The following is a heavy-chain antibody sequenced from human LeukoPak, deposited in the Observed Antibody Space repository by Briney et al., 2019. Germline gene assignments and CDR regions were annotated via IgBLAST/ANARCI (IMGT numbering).Heavy chain of an antibody. J-gene: IGHJ4*02. V-gene: IGHV3-48*01. CDR3: ARVSGYSSGWIDY. CDR1: GFTFSSYS. Sequence: GGSLRLSCAASGFTFSSYSMNWVRQAPGKGLEWVSYISSSSSTIYYADSVRGRFTISRDNAKNSLYLQMNSLRAEDTAVYYCARVSGYSSGWIDYWGQGTLVTVSS. D-gene: IGHD6-19*01. CDR2: ISSSSSTI.